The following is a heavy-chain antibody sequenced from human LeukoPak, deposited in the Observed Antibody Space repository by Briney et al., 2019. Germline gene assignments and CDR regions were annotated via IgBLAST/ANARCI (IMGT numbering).Heavy chain of an antibody. J-gene: IGHJ6*03. Sequence: PGGSLRLSCAASGFTFSSYSMNWVRQAPGKGLEWVSSICSSSSYIYYADSVKGRFTISRDNAKNSLYLQMNSLRAEDTAVYYCARQYYDSNGYYYAYYYYYMDVWGKGTTVTVS. CDR3: ARQYYDSNGYYYAYYYYYMDV. D-gene: IGHD3-22*01. V-gene: IGHV3-21*01. CDR1: GFTFSSYS. CDR2: ICSSSSYI.